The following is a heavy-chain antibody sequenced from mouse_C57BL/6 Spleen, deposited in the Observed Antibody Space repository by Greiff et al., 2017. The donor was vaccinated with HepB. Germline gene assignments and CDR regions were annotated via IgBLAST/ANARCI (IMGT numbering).Heavy chain of an antibody. CDR1: GFNIKDYY. CDR2: IDPEDGDT. Sequence: EVKLQQSGAELVRPGASVKLSCTASGFNIKDYYMHWVKQRPEQGLEWIGRIDPEDGDTEYAPKFQGKATMTADTSSNTAYLQLSSLTSEDTAVYYCTTGGNYLAWFAYWGQGTLVTVSA. J-gene: IGHJ3*01. D-gene: IGHD2-1*01. CDR3: TTGGNYLAWFAY. V-gene: IGHV14-1*01.